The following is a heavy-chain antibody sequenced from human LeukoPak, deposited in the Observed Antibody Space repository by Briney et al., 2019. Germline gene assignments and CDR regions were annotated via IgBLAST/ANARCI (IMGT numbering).Heavy chain of an antibody. CDR1: GYTFTSYA. V-gene: IGHV7-4-1*02. CDR3: ARVIAVAGTVSFDY. CDR2: INTNTGNP. J-gene: IGHJ4*02. D-gene: IGHD6-19*01. Sequence: ASVKVSCKASGYTFTSYAMNWVRQAPGQGLEWMGWINTNTGNPTYAQGFTGRFVFSLDTSVSTAYLQISSLKAEDTAVYYCARVIAVAGTVSFDYWGQGTLVTVFS.